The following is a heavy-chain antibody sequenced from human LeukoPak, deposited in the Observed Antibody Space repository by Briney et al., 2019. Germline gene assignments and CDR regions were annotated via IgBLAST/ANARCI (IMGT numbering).Heavy chain of an antibody. V-gene: IGHV1-69*04. CDR2: IIPILGIA. CDR3: ARTSITMIVVAPVRFDY. Sequence: ASVKVSCKASGGTFSSYAISWVRQAPGQGLEWMGRIIPILGIANYAQKFQGRVTITADKSTSTAYMELSSLRSEDTAVYYCARTSITMIVVAPVRFDYWGQGTLVTVSS. J-gene: IGHJ4*02. CDR1: GGTFSSYA. D-gene: IGHD3-22*01.